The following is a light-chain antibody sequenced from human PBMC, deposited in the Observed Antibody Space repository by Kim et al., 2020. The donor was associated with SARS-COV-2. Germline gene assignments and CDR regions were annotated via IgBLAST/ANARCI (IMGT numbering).Light chain of an antibody. J-gene: IGLJ2*01. CDR3: QVWDSSTVV. Sequence: VELGQTARIPCGGNNIGSKNVHWYQQKPGQAPVLVIYRDSNRPSGIPERFSGSNSGNTATLTISRAQAGDEADYYCQVWDSSTVVFGGGTQLTVL. V-gene: IGLV3-9*01. CDR1: NIGSKN. CDR2: RDS.